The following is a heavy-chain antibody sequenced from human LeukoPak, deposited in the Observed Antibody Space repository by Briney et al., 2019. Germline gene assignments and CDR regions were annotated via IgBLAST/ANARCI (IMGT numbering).Heavy chain of an antibody. D-gene: IGHD3-3*01. CDR2: ISGSGGST. CDR1: GFTFSSYG. V-gene: IGHV3-23*01. J-gene: IGHJ4*02. Sequence: GGSLRLSCAASGFTFSSYGMSWVRQAPGKGLEWVSGISGSGGSTYFADSVKGRFTISRDNSKNTLYLQMNSLRAEDTAVYYCAKEVLGYYDFWSGYYLFDYWGQGTLVTVSS. CDR3: AKEVLGYYDFWSGYYLFDY.